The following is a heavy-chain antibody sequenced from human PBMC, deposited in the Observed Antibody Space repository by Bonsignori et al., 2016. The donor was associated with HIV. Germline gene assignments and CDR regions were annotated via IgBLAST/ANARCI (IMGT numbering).Heavy chain of an antibody. CDR3: AKDTYGSGSQYMQNWFDP. CDR1: GFTFSGSA. V-gene: IGHV3-23*04. J-gene: IGHJ5*01. CDR2: ISGSGSST. D-gene: IGHD3-10*01. Sequence: EVQLVESGGGLVQPGGTLRLSCAASGFTFSGSAMSWVRQAPGQGLEWVSSISGSGSSTYYADSVKGRFTISRDNSKDTLSLQMNSLRTDDTATYYCAKDTYGSGSQYMQNWFDPGA.